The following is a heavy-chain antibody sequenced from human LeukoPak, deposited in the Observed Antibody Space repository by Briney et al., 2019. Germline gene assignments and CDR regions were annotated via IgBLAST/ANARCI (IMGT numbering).Heavy chain of an antibody. Sequence: GGSLRLSCAGSGFTFSNYNMNWVRQTPGKGLEWVSSISSGSSSIYYADSVKGRFTISRDNAKNSLYLQMNSLRAEDTALYYCASSLVAAALRGAFDIWGQGAMVTVSS. V-gene: IGHV3-21*01. CDR2: ISSGSSSI. CDR3: ASSLVAAALRGAFDI. D-gene: IGHD6-13*01. J-gene: IGHJ3*02. CDR1: GFTFSNYN.